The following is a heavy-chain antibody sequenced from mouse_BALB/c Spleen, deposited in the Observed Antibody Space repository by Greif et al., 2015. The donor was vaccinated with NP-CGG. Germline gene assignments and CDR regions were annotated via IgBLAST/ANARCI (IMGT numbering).Heavy chain of an antibody. D-gene: IGHD1-1*01. CDR1: GFNIKDYY. CDR2: IDPENGDT. CDR3: NLPYGSSPSWFAY. V-gene: IGHV14-4*02. Sequence: DVKLVESGAELVRSGASVKLSCTASGFNIKDYYMHWVKQRPEQGLEWIGWIDPENGDTEYAPKFQGKATMTADTSSNTAYLQLSSLTSEDTAVYYCNLPYGSSPSWFAYWGQGTLVTVSA. J-gene: IGHJ3*01.